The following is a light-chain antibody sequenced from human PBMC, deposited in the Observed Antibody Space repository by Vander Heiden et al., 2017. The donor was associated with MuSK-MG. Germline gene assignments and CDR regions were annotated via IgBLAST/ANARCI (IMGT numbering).Light chain of an antibody. CDR1: SSESGDYNF. V-gene: IGLV2-8*01. Sequence: QSALTQPPSASGSPGQSVTISCTGTSSESGDYNFVAWYQVLPGKAPKVMIYEVSKRPSGVPTRFSGSKSGNTASLTVSGLQAEDEADYYCSSYGGSNNVLFGGGTKLTVL. CDR2: EVS. CDR3: SSYGGSNNVL. J-gene: IGLJ2*01.